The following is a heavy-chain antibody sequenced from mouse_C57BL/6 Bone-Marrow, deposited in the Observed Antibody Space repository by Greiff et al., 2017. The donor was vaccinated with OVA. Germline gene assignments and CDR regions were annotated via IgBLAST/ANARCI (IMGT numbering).Heavy chain of an antibody. Sequence: VKLMESGAELVKPGASVKLSCKASGYTFTEYSIHWVKQRPGQGLEWIGWFYPGSGSIQYNEKFKDKATLTADKSSSTVYMELSRLTSEDSAVYFCARHEEDYYGSPYFDCWGQGTTLTVSS. CDR1: GYTFTEYS. CDR3: ARHEEDYYGSPYFDC. V-gene: IGHV1-62-2*01. D-gene: IGHD1-1*01. CDR2: FYPGSGSI. J-gene: IGHJ2*01.